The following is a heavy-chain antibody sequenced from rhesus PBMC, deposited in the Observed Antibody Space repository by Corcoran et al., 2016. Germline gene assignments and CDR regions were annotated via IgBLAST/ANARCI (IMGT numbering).Heavy chain of an antibody. Sequence: QVQLQESGPGLVKPSETLSLTCAVSGYSISGYYWSWIRQAPGNGLEWIGYITYSGSTSYNPSLKCLVTISRDTSKTQFSLKLSSVTAADTAVYYCARNSGSWIFDYWGQGVLVTVSS. V-gene: IGHV4-122*02. J-gene: IGHJ4*01. CDR1: GYSISGYY. CDR2: ITYSGST. CDR3: ARNSGSWIFDY. D-gene: IGHD6-25*01.